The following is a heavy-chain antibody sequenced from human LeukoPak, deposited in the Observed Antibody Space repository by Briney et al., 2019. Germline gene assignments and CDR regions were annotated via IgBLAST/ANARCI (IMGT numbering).Heavy chain of an antibody. CDR3: ARTLTVTTGFYYYYYMDV. J-gene: IGHJ6*03. CDR1: GGSISSYY. Sequence: SETLSLTCTVSGGSISSYYRSWIRQPAGKGLEWIGRIYTSGSTNYNPSLKSQVTMSVDTSKNQFSLKLSSVTAADTAVYYCARTLTVTTGFYYYYYMDVWGTGTTVTVSS. D-gene: IGHD4-11*01. CDR2: IYTSGST. V-gene: IGHV4-4*07.